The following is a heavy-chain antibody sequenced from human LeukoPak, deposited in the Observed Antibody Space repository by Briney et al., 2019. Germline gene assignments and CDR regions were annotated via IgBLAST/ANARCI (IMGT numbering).Heavy chain of an antibody. CDR1: GFTFSSYW. Sequence: GGSLRLSCAASGFTFSSYWMYWVRQAPGKGLVWVSRINSDGSSTSYADSVKGRFTISRDNAKNTLYLQMNSLRAEDTAVYYCVKDYDFWSGYYSPTRGYFDYWGQGTLVTVSS. CDR3: VKDYDFWSGYYSPTRGYFDY. D-gene: IGHD3-3*01. J-gene: IGHJ4*02. V-gene: IGHV3-74*01. CDR2: INSDGSST.